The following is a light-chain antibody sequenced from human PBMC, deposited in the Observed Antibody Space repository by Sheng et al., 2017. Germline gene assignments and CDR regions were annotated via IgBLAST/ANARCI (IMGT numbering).Light chain of an antibody. J-gene: IGLJ3*02. CDR1: SSNIERNF. V-gene: IGLV1-47*01. CDR3: AAWDDSLTTWV. Sequence: QSPLTQPPSASGNPGQQVTISCLGGSSNIERNFVFWYQQFPGTAPKLLMYRNDQRPSGVPDRISGSKSGTSASLAISGLRTEDEADYYCAAWDDSLTTWVFGGGTKVAVL. CDR2: RND.